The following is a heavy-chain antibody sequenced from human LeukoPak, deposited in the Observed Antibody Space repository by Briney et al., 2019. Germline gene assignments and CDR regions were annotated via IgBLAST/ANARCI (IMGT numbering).Heavy chain of an antibody. CDR1: GFTFSGHW. CDR3: ARPNITSYYDSRGYDGFDV. J-gene: IGHJ3*01. CDR2: IKPDGSET. D-gene: IGHD3-22*01. V-gene: IGHV3-7*05. Sequence: GGSLRLSCEASGFTFSGHWMYWVRQDPGKGLEWVANIKPDGSETFYVDSVKGRFTISRDNAKNLLYLQMNRLRAEDTAVYYCARPNITSYYDSRGYDGFDVWGQGTMVTVSS.